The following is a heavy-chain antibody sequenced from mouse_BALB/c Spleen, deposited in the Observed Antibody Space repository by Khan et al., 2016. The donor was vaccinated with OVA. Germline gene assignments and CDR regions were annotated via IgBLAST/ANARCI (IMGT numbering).Heavy chain of an antibody. Sequence: EVQLQQSGPELVKPGASVKMSCKASGYTFTSYVMHWVKQKPGQGLEWIGYISPNSDGSKYNEKFRGKATLTSAKSSSTAYMELSSLTSEDSAVYDLLRSLHDYGSAYEGFAYWGQGTRVTVSA. CDR1: GYTFTSYV. CDR3: LRSLHDYGSAYEGFAY. V-gene: IGHV1S136*01. CDR2: ISPNSDGS. D-gene: IGHD1-1*01. J-gene: IGHJ3*01.